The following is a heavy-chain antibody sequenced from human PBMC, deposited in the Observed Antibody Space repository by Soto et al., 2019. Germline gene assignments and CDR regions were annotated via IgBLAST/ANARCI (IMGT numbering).Heavy chain of an antibody. CDR2: ISHTGST. Sequence: LSETLSLTCAVSGGSITSGNSYSWSWIRQPPGKGLEWIGSISHTGSTSYNPSLKSRLTMSVDKSKNQFSLRLSSVTAADMAVYYCARAVAPYFGTWFDPWGQGXLVTVSS. V-gene: IGHV4-30-2*01. CDR1: GGSITSGNSYS. J-gene: IGHJ5*02. D-gene: IGHD3-10*01. CDR3: ARAVAPYFGTWFDP.